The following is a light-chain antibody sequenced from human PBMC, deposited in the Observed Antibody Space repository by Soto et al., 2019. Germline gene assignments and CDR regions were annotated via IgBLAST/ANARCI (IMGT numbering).Light chain of an antibody. CDR3: CSSAGSSILV. Sequence: QSVLTQPRSVSGSPGQSVTISCTGTSSDVGGYDYVSWFQQHPGKAPKLMISEVNNRPSGVSNRFSGSKSGNTASLTISGLRAEDEAAYHCCSSAGSSILVFGGGTKATVL. CDR1: SSDVGGYDY. CDR2: EVN. V-gene: IGLV2-11*01. J-gene: IGLJ3*02.